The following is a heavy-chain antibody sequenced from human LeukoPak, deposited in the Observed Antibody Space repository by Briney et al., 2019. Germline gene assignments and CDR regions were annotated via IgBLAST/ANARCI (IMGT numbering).Heavy chain of an antibody. D-gene: IGHD1-14*01. CDR3: ARTQPVGSYSYYYMDV. CDR2: IYYSGST. J-gene: IGHJ6*03. Sequence: SETLSLTCTVSGGSISSYYWSWIRQPPGKGLEWIGYIYYSGSTNYNPSLKSRVTISVDTSKNQFALKLSSVTAAATAVYYCARTQPVGSYSYYYMDVWAKGPRSPSP. CDR1: GGSISSYY. V-gene: IGHV4-59*01.